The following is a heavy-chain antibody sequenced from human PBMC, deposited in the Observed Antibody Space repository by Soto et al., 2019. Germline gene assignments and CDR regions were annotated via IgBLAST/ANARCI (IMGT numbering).Heavy chain of an antibody. CDR3: ARGFFDRSGKGAFDY. J-gene: IGHJ4*02. Sequence: QEQLQESGPGLVKPPEALSLTCSVSGGSITTYFWTWIRQSPEKRLEWLGYIYYGGTTNYNPSFRSRVTFSVDTSKNQFSLTLFSVTAADTAVYYCARGFFDRSGKGAFDYWGPGALVTVSP. D-gene: IGHD3-22*01. CDR2: IYYGGTT. CDR1: GGSITTYF. V-gene: IGHV4-59*01.